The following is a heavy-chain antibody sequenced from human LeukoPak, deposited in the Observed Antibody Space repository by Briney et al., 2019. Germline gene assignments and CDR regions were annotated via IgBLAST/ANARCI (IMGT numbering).Heavy chain of an antibody. V-gene: IGHV1-18*01. CDR3: ARAPYYYGSGSSNALSWVDY. J-gene: IGHJ4*02. CDR2: ISAYNGNT. CDR1: GYSFTSYG. Sequence: GASVKVSCKASGYSFTSYGISWVRQAPGQGLEWMGWISAYNGNTNYAQKLQGRVTMTTDTSTSTAYMELRSLRSDDTAVYYCARAPYYYGSGSSNALSWVDYWGQGTLVTVSS. D-gene: IGHD3-10*01.